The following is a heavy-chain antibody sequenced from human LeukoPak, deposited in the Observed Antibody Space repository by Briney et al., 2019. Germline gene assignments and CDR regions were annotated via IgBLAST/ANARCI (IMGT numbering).Heavy chain of an antibody. Sequence: SETLSLTCSVSGGSIIHYYGSWIRQPAGKGLEWIGRIYNSGSTNYDPSLKSRVTMSVDTSKSQFSLRLTSMTAADTAVYYCVRYYFWNGYSFDFWGQGTLVTVSS. CDR3: VRYYFWNGYSFDF. V-gene: IGHV4-4*07. D-gene: IGHD3/OR15-3a*01. CDR2: IYNSGST. J-gene: IGHJ4*02. CDR1: GGSIIHYY.